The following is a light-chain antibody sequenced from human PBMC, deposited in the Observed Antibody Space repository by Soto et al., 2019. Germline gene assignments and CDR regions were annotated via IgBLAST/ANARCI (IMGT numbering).Light chain of an antibody. CDR1: QSVSSN. Sequence: EIVLTQSPDTLSLSPGERATLSCRASQSVSSNLAWYQQKPGQAPRLLIYGASTRATGIPARFSGSGSGTEFTLTISSLEPEDFAVYYCQQRSYPITLGQGTRLENK. J-gene: IGKJ5*01. CDR2: GAS. CDR3: QQRSYPIT. V-gene: IGKV3-11*01.